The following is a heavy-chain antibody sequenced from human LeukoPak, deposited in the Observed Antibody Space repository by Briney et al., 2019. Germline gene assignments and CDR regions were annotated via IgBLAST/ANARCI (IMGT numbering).Heavy chain of an antibody. CDR1: GYTFTGYY. J-gene: IGHJ4*02. CDR3: ARDPYDGNYFFDY. D-gene: IGHD3-3*01. Sequence: ASVKVSCKASGYTFTGYYMHWVRQAPGQGLEWMGWINPNSGGTNYAQKFQGRVTMTRDTSIGTDFMELTSLIPDDTAIYYCARDPYDGNYFFDYWGQGTLVTVAS. V-gene: IGHV1-2*02. CDR2: INPNSGGT.